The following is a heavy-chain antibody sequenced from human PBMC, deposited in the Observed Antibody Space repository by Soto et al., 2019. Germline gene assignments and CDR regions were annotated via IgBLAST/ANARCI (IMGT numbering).Heavy chain of an antibody. V-gene: IGHV4-31*03. Sequence: SETLSLTCTVSGGSISTGGYYWNWIRQHPGKGLEWIGYFYYSGSTYYNPSLKSRVTISVDTSKNQFSLKLSSVTAADTAVYYCARDRVITFGGVIAEPYYSYYGVDVWGQGTTVTVSS. D-gene: IGHD3-16*02. CDR2: FYYSGST. CDR3: ARDRVITFGGVIAEPYYSYYGVDV. J-gene: IGHJ6*02. CDR1: GGSISTGGYY.